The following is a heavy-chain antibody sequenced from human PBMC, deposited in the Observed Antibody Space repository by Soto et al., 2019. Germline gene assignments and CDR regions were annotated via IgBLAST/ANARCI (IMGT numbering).Heavy chain of an antibody. CDR2: ISGSGDAT. V-gene: IGHV3-23*01. D-gene: IGHD2-2*01. CDR3: AKGYCSSTSCSFAY. J-gene: IGHJ4*02. CDR1: GFTFSNFA. Sequence: GGSLRLSCAASGFTFSNFAMNWVRQAPGKGLEWVSVISGSGDATYNADSVKGRFTISRDNSKNTVYLQMNSLRAEDTALYYCAKGYCSSTSCSFAYWGQGTLVTVSS.